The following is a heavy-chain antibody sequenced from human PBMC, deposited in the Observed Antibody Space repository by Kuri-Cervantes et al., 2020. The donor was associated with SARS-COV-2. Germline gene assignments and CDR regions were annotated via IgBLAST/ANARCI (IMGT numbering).Heavy chain of an antibody. D-gene: IGHD4-11*01. CDR1: GFTFSSYA. Sequence: GESLKISCAASGFTFSSYAMSWVRQAPGEGLEWVAFIRYDGSNKYYADSVKGRFTISRDNSKNTLYLQMNSLRAEDAAVYYCAKKGDYSNYAERPHYYYYYMDVWGKGTTVTVSS. CDR3: AKKGDYSNYAERPHYYYYYMDV. J-gene: IGHJ6*03. V-gene: IGHV3-30*02. CDR2: IRYDGSNK.